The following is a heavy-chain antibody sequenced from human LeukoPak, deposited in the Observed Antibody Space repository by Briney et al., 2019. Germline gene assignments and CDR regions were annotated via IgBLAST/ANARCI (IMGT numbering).Heavy chain of an antibody. CDR1: GGSISSSSYY. CDR3: AKVRYSSSSGVS. D-gene: IGHD6-6*01. V-gene: IGHV4-39*07. J-gene: IGHJ5*02. CDR2: IYHSGST. Sequence: KPSETLSLTCTVSGGSISSSSYYWGWIRQPPGKGLEWIGYIYHSGSTYYNPSLKSRVTISVDRSKNQFSLKLSSVTAADTAVYYCAKVRYSSSSGVSWGQGTLVTVSS.